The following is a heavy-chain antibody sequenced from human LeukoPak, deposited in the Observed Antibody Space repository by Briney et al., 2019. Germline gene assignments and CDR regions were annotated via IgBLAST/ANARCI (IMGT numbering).Heavy chain of an antibody. V-gene: IGHV1-46*01. CDR1: GYTFTSYY. CDR2: SNPSGGST. D-gene: IGHD6-13*01. J-gene: IGHJ5*02. Sequence: ASVKVSCKASGYTFTSYYMHWVRQAPGQGLEWMGISNPSGGSTSYAQKFQGRVTMTRDTSTSTVYMELSSLRSEDTAVYYCARDLVQQQAQNWFDPWGQGNLVTVSS. CDR3: ARDLVQQQAQNWFDP.